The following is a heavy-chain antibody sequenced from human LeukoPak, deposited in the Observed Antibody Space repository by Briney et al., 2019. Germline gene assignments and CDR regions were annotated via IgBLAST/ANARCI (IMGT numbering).Heavy chain of an antibody. CDR1: GYSFTSYW. V-gene: IGHV5-51*01. D-gene: IGHD5/OR15-5a*01. Sequence: GGSLKISCQGSGYSFTSYWIGWVRQLPGKGLEGMGIIYPGDSDTRYSPSFQGQVTISADKSISTAYLQWSSLKASDTAMYYCARAARYGVFDYWGQGTLVTVSS. J-gene: IGHJ4*02. CDR2: IYPGDSDT. CDR3: ARAARYGVFDY.